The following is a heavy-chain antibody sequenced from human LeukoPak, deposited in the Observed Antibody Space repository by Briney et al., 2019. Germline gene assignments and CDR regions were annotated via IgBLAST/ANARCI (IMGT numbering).Heavy chain of an antibody. Sequence: SVKVSCKASGYTFTSYAISWVRQAPGQGLEWMGGIIPIFGTANYAQKFQGRVTITADESTSTAYMELSSLRSEDTAVYYCARALSGPLYYMDVWGKGTTVTISS. CDR3: ARALSGPLYYMDV. CDR1: GYTFTSYA. J-gene: IGHJ6*03. V-gene: IGHV1-69*13. CDR2: IIPIFGTA.